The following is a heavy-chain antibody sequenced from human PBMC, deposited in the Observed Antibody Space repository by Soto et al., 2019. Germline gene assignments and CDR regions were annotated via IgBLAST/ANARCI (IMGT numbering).Heavy chain of an antibody. CDR1: GYTFTSYG. Sequence: ASVKVSCKASGYTFTSYGISWVRQAPGQGLEWLGWISAYNGNTNYAQKLQGRVTMTTDTSTSTAYMELRSLRSDDTAVYYCAREKSMTMVRGVITDNAFDIWGQGTMVTVSS. J-gene: IGHJ3*02. CDR2: ISAYNGNT. CDR3: AREKSMTMVRGVITDNAFDI. D-gene: IGHD3-10*01. V-gene: IGHV1-18*01.